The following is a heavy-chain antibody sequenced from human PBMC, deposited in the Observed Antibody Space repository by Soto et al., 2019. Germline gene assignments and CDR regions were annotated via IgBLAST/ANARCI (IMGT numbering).Heavy chain of an antibody. CDR1: GGSISSGGYY. V-gene: IGHV4-31*03. CDR3: ARVGGGTTVTLFFDF. J-gene: IGHJ4*02. CDR2: IYYSGST. Sequence: SETLSLTCTVSGGSISSGGYYWSWIRQHPGKGLEWIGYIYYSGSTYYNPSLKSRVTISVDTSKNQFSLKLSSVTAADTAVYYCARVGGGTTVTLFFDFWGQGTLVTVSS. D-gene: IGHD4-17*01.